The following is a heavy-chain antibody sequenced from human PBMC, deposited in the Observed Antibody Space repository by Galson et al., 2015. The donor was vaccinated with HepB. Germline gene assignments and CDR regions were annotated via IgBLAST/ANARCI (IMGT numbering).Heavy chain of an antibody. CDR1: GYTFTSYG. Sequence: SVKVSCKASGYTFTSYGISWVRQAPGQGLEWMGWISAYNGNTNYAQKLQGRVTMTTDTSTSTAYMELRSLRSDDTAVYYCARDLTWRDGSMIVGWGGGYGGQGPLVTVSS. J-gene: IGHJ4*02. D-gene: IGHD3-22*01. CDR3: ARDLTWRDGSMIVGWGGGY. V-gene: IGHV1-18*01. CDR2: ISAYNGNT.